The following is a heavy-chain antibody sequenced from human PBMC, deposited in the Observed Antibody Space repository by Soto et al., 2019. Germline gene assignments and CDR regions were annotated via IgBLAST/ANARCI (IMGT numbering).Heavy chain of an antibody. CDR3: AREGTYGSGGSCPFDY. D-gene: IGHD2-15*01. Sequence: EVQLVESGGGLVKPGGALRLSCAASGFTFSSYSMNWVRQAPGKGLEWVSSISSSSSYIYYADSVKGRFTISSDNAKNSVYLQMNSLRAEDTAVYYCAREGTYGSGGSCPFDYWGQGTLVTVSS. CDR1: GFTFSSYS. CDR2: ISSSSSYI. J-gene: IGHJ4*02. V-gene: IGHV3-21*01.